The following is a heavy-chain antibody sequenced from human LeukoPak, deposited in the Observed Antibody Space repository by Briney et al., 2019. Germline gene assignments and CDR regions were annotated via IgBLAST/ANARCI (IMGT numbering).Heavy chain of an antibody. J-gene: IGHJ6*03. CDR2: ISAYNGNT. V-gene: IGHV1-18*01. CDR3: ARQVRTAGSHYYYYYYMDV. CDR1: GYTFTSYG. D-gene: IGHD6-13*01. Sequence: ASVKVSCKASGYTFTSYGISWVRQAPGQGLEWMGWISAYNGNTNYAQKLQGRVTMTTDTSTSTAYMELSSLRSEDTAVYYCARQVRTAGSHYYYYYYMDVWGKGTTVTVSS.